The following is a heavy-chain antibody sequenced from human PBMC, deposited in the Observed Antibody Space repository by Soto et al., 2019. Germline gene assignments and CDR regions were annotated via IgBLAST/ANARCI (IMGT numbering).Heavy chain of an antibody. V-gene: IGHV4-61*01. J-gene: IGHJ4*02. CDR2: IYYSGST. CDR1: GASIGSGHNY. D-gene: IGHD4-17*01. CDR3: ARRYGPSFDY. Sequence: PSETLSLTCTVSGASIGSGHNYWSWIRQPPGKGLEWIGHIYYSGSTNNNPSLKSRVTISVDTSKNQFSLKLSSVTAADTAVYYCARRYGPSFDYWGQGTLVTVSS.